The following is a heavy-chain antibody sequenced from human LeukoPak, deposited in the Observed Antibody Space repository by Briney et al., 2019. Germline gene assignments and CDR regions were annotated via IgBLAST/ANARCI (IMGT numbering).Heavy chain of an antibody. CDR3: AKDPAGYSSGWNGGYYYMDV. D-gene: IGHD6-19*01. Sequence: GGSLSLSCAVSGFTFSSYGMHWVRRAPGKGLEGVAFLRQDGSNKYYADSVKGRFTISRDNSKNTLYLQMNSLRAEDTAVYYCAKDPAGYSSGWNGGYYYMDVWGKGTTVTVSS. J-gene: IGHJ6*03. CDR2: LRQDGSNK. CDR1: GFTFSSYG. V-gene: IGHV3-30*02.